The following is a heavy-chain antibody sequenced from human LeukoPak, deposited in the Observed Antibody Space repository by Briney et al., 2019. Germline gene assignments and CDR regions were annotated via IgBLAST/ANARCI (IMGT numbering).Heavy chain of an antibody. CDR3: ARVQRGITMVRGPSPRLDYYYGMDV. Sequence: ASVKVSCRASGYTFTTYDISWVRQATEQGLEWLGRVNPKNGDTGYAPNFQGRVTISRDTSINTAYMELSSLTSDDTAVYYCARVQRGITMVRGPSPRLDYYYGMDVWGQGTTVTVSS. CDR2: VNPKNGDT. CDR1: GYTFTTYD. V-gene: IGHV1-8*03. D-gene: IGHD3-10*01. J-gene: IGHJ6*02.